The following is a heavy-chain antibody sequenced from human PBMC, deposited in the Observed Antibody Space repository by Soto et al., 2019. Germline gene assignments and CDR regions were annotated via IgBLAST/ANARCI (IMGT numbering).Heavy chain of an antibody. J-gene: IGHJ4*02. CDR2: ISSSGSTI. Sequence: GGSLRLSCAASGFTFSDYYMSWIRQAPGKGLEWVSYISSSGSTIYYADSVKGRFTISRDNAKNSLYLQMNSLRAEDTAVYYCARQREAARAHIDYWGQGTLVTVSS. V-gene: IGHV3-11*01. D-gene: IGHD6-6*01. CDR3: ARQREAARAHIDY. CDR1: GFTFSDYY.